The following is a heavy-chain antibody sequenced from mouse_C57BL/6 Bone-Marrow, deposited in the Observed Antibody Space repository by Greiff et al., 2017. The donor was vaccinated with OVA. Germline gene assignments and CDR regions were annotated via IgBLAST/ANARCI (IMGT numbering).Heavy chain of an antibody. CDR2: IYPGSGST. D-gene: IGHD2-3*01. Sequence: QVQLQQPGAELVKPGASVKMSCKASGYTFTSYWITWVKQRPGQGLEWIGDIYPGSGSTNYNEKFKSKATLTVDTSSSTAYMQLSSLTSEDSAVYYCARMGDGYYYWYFDVWGTGTTVTVSS. CDR3: ARMGDGYYYWYFDV. J-gene: IGHJ1*03. V-gene: IGHV1-55*01. CDR1: GYTFTSYW.